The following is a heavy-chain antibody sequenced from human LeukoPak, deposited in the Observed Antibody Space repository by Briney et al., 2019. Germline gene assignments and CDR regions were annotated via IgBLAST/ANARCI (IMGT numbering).Heavy chain of an antibody. J-gene: IGHJ3*02. CDR1: GYTFTSYA. V-gene: IGHV1-3*01. Sequence: ASVKVSCKASGYTFTSYAMHWVRQAPGQRLEWMGWINAGNGNTKYSQKFQGRVTITRDTSASTAYMELSSLRSEDTAVYYCASETYYYDSSVLEAAFDIWGQGTMVTVSS. CDR2: INAGNGNT. CDR3: ASETYYYDSSVLEAAFDI. D-gene: IGHD3-22*01.